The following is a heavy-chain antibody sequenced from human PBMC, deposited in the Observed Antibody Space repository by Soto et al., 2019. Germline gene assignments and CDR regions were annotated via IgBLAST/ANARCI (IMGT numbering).Heavy chain of an antibody. CDR3: ARDRRRGYGENGVR. CDR2: ISSSSSYI. J-gene: IGHJ4*02. V-gene: IGHV3-21*01. Sequence: GGSLRLSCAASGFTFSSYSMNWVRQAPGKGLEWVSSISSSSSYIYYADSVKGRFTISRDNAKNSLYLQMNSLRAEDTAVYYCARDRRRGYGENGVRWGQGTLVTVSS. CDR1: GFTFSSYS. D-gene: IGHD4-17*01.